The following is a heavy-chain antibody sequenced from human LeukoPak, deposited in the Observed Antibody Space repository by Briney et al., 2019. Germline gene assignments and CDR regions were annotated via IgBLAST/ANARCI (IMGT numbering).Heavy chain of an antibody. CDR3: ARYSNYVPYFDY. V-gene: IGHV4-59*01. D-gene: IGHD4-11*01. CDR2: IYYSGST. Sequence: SETLSLTCTVSGGSISSYYWSWIRQPPGKGLEWIGYIYYSGSTNYNPSLKSRVTISVDTSKNQFSLKLSSVTAADTAVYYCARYSNYVPYFDYWGQGTLVTVSS. CDR1: GGSISSYY. J-gene: IGHJ4*02.